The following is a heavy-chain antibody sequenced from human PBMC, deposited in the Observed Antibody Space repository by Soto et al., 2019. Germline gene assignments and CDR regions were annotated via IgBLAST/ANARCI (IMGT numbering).Heavy chain of an antibody. D-gene: IGHD3-3*02. CDR3: ARDPLLGAPDYFDC. CDR2: TSTNDGIK. CDR1: GFTFSAFG. V-gene: IGHV3-30-3*01. Sequence: GGFLRLSCGASGFTFSAFGLHWVRQAPGKGLEWVAVTSTNDGIKIYADSVKGRFTISRDNSKSTLYLQMNSLRPEDTAVYFCARDPLLGAPDYFDCWGQGTLVTVSS. J-gene: IGHJ4*02.